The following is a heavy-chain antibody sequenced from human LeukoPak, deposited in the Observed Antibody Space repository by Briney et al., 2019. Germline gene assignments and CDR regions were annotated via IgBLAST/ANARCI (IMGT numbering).Heavy chain of an antibody. J-gene: IGHJ4*03. CDR2: IRYDGSHE. CDR1: GFTFSTHD. CDR3: AKPSGSGVDY. D-gene: IGHD1-26*01. V-gene: IGHV3-30*02. Sequence: GGSLRLSCGASGFTFSTHDMHWVRQAPDKGLEWVAFIRYDGSHEYYADSVKGRFTISRDNSKNTLYLQMNSVRSEDTALYYCAKPSGSGVDYWGQGTRVTVSS.